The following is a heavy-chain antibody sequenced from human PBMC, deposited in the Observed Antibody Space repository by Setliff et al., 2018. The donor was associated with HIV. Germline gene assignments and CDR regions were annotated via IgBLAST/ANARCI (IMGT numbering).Heavy chain of an antibody. Sequence: SVKVSCKASGFTFTSSAVQWVRQARGQRLEWIGWIVVGSGNTNYAQKFQERVTITRDMSTSTAYMELSSLRSEYTAVYYCAAGGVDSGDYGYWGQGTLVTVSS. D-gene: IGHD4-17*01. CDR3: AAGGVDSGDYGY. CDR2: IVVGSGNT. V-gene: IGHV1-58*01. J-gene: IGHJ4*02. CDR1: GFTFTSSA.